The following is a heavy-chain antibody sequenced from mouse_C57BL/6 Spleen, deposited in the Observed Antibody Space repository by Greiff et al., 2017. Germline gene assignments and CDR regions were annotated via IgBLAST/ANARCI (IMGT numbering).Heavy chain of an antibody. V-gene: IGHV5-17*01. CDR1: GFTFSDYG. CDR3: ARGTTVVDYAMDY. Sequence: VQLQQSGGGLVKPGGSLKLSCAASGFTFSDYGMHWVRQAPEKGLEWVAYISSGSSTIYYADTVKGRFTISRDNAKNTLFLQMTSLRSEDTAMYYCARGTTVVDYAMDYWGQGTSVTVSS. D-gene: IGHD1-1*01. CDR2: ISSGSSTI. J-gene: IGHJ4*01.